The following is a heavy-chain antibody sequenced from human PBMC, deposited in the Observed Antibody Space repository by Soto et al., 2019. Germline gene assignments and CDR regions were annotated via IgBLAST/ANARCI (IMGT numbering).Heavy chain of an antibody. J-gene: IGHJ4*02. V-gene: IGHV3-23*01. D-gene: IGHD3-3*01. CDR1: RFTFSTYA. Sequence: EVQLLESGGGLVQPGGSLRLSCVASRFTFSTYAMSWVRQAPGKGLEWVSLISGNGGNTNYAESVKGRFTISRDNSQNPLYLQMNSLRADDTAIYYCAKGKSPTVFGVDTLFDNWGQGTRVTVSS. CDR2: ISGNGGNT. CDR3: AKGKSPTVFGVDTLFDN.